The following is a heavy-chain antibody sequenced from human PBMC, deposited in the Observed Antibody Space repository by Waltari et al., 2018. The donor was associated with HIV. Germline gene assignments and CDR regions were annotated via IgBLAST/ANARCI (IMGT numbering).Heavy chain of an antibody. CDR1: GFTFDDYT. V-gene: IGHV3-43*01. CDR2: ISWDGGST. CDR3: AKEWCCGELRGSGDY. J-gene: IGHJ4*02. Sequence: EVQLVESGGVVVQPGGSLRLSCAASGFTFDDYTMHWVRQAPGKGLEWVSLISWDGGSTYYADSVKGRFTISRDNSKNSLYLQMNSLRTEDTALYYCAKEWCCGELRGSGDYWGQGTLVTVSS. D-gene: IGHD1-26*01.